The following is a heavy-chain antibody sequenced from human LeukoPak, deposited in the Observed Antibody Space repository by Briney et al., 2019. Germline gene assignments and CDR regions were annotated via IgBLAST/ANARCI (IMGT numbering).Heavy chain of an antibody. J-gene: IGHJ4*02. Sequence: GGSLRLSCAASGFTFSSYWMSWVRQAPGKGLEWVANIKQDGSEKYYVDSVKGRFTISRDNAKNSLYLQMNSLRAEDTAVYYCAKDRVATTWGVDYWGQGTLVTVSS. CDR2: IKQDGSEK. CDR3: AKDRVATTWGVDY. V-gene: IGHV3-7*03. D-gene: IGHD5-12*01. CDR1: GFTFSSYW.